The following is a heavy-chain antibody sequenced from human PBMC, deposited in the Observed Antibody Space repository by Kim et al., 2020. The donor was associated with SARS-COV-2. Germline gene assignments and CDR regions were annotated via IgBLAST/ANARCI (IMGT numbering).Heavy chain of an antibody. CDR1: GFTFSSHD. CDR3: SRRVGADLWHFDL. V-gene: IGHV3-48*03. J-gene: IGHJ2*01. D-gene: IGHD2-21*02. Sequence: GGSLRLSCEASGFTFSSHDMIWVRQAPGKGLEWISLIRSSGINVFYIDSVKGRFTVSRDNAKNSLFLQMNSLRAEDTAVYYCSRRVGADLWHFDLWGPGTQVTVSS. CDR2: IRSSGINV.